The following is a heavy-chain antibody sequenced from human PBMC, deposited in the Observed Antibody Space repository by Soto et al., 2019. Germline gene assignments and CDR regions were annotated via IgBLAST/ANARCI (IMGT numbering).Heavy chain of an antibody. CDR2: IYYSGST. V-gene: IGHV4-59*01. Sequence: QVQLQESGPGLVKPSETLSLTCTVSGGSISSYYWSWIRQPPGKGLEWIGYIYYSGSTNYNPSLTGRVTISVDTSKNQFSLKLSSVTAADTAVYYCASESLGGNHYWGQGTLVTVSS. CDR1: GGSISSYY. J-gene: IGHJ4*02. D-gene: IGHD2-15*01. CDR3: ASESLGGNHY.